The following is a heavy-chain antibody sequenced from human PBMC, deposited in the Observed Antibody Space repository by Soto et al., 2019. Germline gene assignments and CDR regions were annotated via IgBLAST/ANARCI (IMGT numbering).Heavy chain of an antibody. CDR1: GFTFSSYS. V-gene: IGHV3-48*02. CDR2: ISSSSSTI. D-gene: IGHD5-12*01. J-gene: IGHJ6*02. CDR3: ARDGIVATIFVGDYYGMDV. Sequence: GGSLRLSCAASGFTFSSYSMNWVRQAPGKGLEWVSYISSSSSTIYYADSVKGRFTISRDNAKNSLYLQMNSLRDEDTAVYYCARDGIVATIFVGDYYGMDVWGQGTTVTVSS.